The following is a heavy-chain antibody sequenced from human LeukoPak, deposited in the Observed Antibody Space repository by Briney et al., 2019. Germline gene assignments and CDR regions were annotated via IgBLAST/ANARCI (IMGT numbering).Heavy chain of an antibody. D-gene: IGHD2-15*01. CDR3: ARGGTTPYYFDD. CDR2: IYSNENT. Sequence: SETLSLTCTDSGGSITSYYWSWIRQPAGKGLEWIGRIYSNENTNYNPSLKSRVTMSVDTSKNQFSLKLSSVTAADTAVYYCARGGTTPYYFDDWGQGTLVTVSS. V-gene: IGHV4-4*07. J-gene: IGHJ4*02. CDR1: GGSITSYY.